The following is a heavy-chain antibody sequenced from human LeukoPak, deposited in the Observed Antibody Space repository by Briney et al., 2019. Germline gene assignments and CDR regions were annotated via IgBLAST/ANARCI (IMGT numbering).Heavy chain of an antibody. J-gene: IGHJ4*02. CDR3: AREKGYCTNGVCYPIQPIDY. CDR1: GFTFSSYS. CDR2: ISSSSSTI. Sequence: HTGGSLRLSCAASGFTFSSYSMNWVRQAPGKGLEWVSYISSSSSTIYYADSVKGRFTISRDNAKNSLYLQMNSLRAEDTAVYYCAREKGYCTNGVCYPIQPIDYWGQGTLVTVSS. V-gene: IGHV3-48*01. D-gene: IGHD2-8*01.